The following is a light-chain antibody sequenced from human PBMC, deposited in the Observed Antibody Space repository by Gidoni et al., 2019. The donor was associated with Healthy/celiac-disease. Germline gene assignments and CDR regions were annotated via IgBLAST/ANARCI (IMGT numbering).Light chain of an antibody. J-gene: IGLJ2*01. CDR3: QVWDSSSDHLVV. Sequence: SYVLTQPPSVSVPPGKTARITCGGNNIGSKSVHGYQQKPGQAPVLVVYDDSDRPSGIPERFSGSNSGNTATLTISRVEAGDEADYYCQVWDSSSDHLVVFGGGTKLTVL. CDR2: DDS. CDR1: NIGSKS. V-gene: IGLV3-21*03.